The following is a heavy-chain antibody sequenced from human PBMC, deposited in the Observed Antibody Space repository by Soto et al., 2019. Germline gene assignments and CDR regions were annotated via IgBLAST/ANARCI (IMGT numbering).Heavy chain of an antibody. J-gene: IGHJ5*02. CDR1: GASISGFY. V-gene: IGHV4-4*07. CDR3: VRDGTKTLRDWFDP. Sequence: LETLSLTCTVSGASISGFYWIWIRKSAGKRLEWIGRIYATGTTDYDPSLKSRVMMSVDTSKKQFSLKLRSVTAADTAVYYCVRDGTKTLRDWFDPWGQGISVTVS. D-gene: IGHD1-1*01. CDR2: IYATGTT.